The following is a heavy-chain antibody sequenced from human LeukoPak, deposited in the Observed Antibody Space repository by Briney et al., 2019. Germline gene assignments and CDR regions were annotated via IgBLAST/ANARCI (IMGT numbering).Heavy chain of an antibody. J-gene: IGHJ4*02. CDR3: ARRRDYYYDSSGSFDF. CDR1: GYTFTGYY. Sequence: ASVKVSCKASGYTFTGYYIHWVRQAPGQGLEWMGWINPNSGGTHYAQKFQGRVTMTRDTSIITAYMELSRLRTDDTAVYYCARRRDYYYDSSGSFDFWGQGTLVTVSS. CDR2: INPNSGGT. D-gene: IGHD3-22*01. V-gene: IGHV1-2*02.